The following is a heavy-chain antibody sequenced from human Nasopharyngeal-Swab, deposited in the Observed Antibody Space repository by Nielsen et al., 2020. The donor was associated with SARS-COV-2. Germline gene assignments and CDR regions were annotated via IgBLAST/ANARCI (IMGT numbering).Heavy chain of an antibody. J-gene: IGHJ6*04. CDR1: GFTFSSYA. CDR3: AKESSITIFGVVASDV. Sequence: GGSLRLSCAASGFTFSSYAMSWVRQAPGKGLEWVSAISGSGGSTYYADSVKGRFTISRDNSKNTLYLQMNSLRAEDTAVYYCAKESSITIFGVVASDVWGKGTTVTVPS. D-gene: IGHD3-3*01. V-gene: IGHV3-23*01. CDR2: ISGSGGST.